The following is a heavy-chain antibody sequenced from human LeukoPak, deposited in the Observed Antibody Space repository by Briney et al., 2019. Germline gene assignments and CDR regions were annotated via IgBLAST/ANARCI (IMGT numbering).Heavy chain of an antibody. D-gene: IGHD2-2*01. V-gene: IGHV1-8*02. J-gene: IGHJ1*01. Sequence: ASVKVSCKASGYTFTSYGISWVRQAPGQGLEWMGWMNPNSGNTGYALKFRGRVTMTGDTSISTAYMELSSLISEDTAVYYCARAIRNQLLSDHWGPGTLVTVSS. CDR2: MNPNSGNT. CDR1: GYTFTSYG. CDR3: ARAIRNQLLSDH.